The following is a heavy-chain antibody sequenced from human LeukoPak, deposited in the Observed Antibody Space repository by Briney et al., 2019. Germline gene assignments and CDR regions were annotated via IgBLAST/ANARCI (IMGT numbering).Heavy chain of an antibody. CDR1: GYTFTGYY. V-gene: IGHV1-2*02. J-gene: IGHJ4*02. Sequence: ASVKVSCKASGYTFTGYYMHWVRQAPGQGLEWMGWINPNSGGTNYAQKFQGRVTMTRDTSISTAYMELSRLRSDDTAVYYCARRPRYSSGWYFFDYWGQGTLVTVSS. CDR2: INPNSGGT. D-gene: IGHD6-19*01. CDR3: ARRPRYSSGWYFFDY.